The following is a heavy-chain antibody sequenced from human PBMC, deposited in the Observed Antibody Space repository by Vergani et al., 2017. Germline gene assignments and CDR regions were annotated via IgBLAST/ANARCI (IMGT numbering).Heavy chain of an antibody. D-gene: IGHD4-17*01. CDR1: GFTFSACP. CDR2: ISGSGGST. CDR3: AKDGRENSDYGYFDY. J-gene: IGHJ4*02. Sequence: EVQLLQSGGGVIQPGGSVRLSCAASGFTFSACPMTWVRQAPGKGLEWVSAISGSGGSTYYADSVKGRFTISRDNSKNTLYLQMNSLRAEDTAVYYCAKDGRENSDYGYFDYWGQGTLVTVSS. V-gene: IGHV3-23*01.